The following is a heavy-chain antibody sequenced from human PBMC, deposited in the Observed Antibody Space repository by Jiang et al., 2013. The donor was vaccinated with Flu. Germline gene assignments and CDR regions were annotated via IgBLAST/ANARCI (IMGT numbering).Heavy chain of an antibody. D-gene: IGHD1-26*01. CDR1: GYTFMSYG. CDR2: ISVYNDNT. Sequence: EVEEGLGPSVKVSCKASGYTFMSYGIGWVRQAPGQGLEWMGWISVYNDNTIYAQHLQGRVIVTTDTSTSTAYLELRSLRFDDTAVYYCARVTGGAAHGYYFDPWGQGTLVTVSS. V-gene: IGHV1-18*01. CDR3: ARVTGGAAHGYYFDP. J-gene: IGHJ5*02.